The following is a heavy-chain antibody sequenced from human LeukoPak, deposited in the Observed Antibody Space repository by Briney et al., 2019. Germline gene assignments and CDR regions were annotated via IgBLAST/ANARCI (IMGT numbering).Heavy chain of an antibody. CDR1: DGSISSGDYY. CDR3: AREGSSSKGFDY. Sequence: SQTLSLTCTVSDGSISSGDYYWSWIRQPPGKGLEWIGYIYYSGSTYYNPSLKSRVTISVDTSKNQFSLKLSSVTAADTAVYYCAREGSSSKGFDYWGQGTLVTVSS. V-gene: IGHV4-30-4*08. D-gene: IGHD6-6*01. J-gene: IGHJ4*02. CDR2: IYYSGST.